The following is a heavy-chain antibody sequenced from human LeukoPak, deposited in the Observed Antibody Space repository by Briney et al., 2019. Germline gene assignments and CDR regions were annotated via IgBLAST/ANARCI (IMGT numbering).Heavy chain of an antibody. V-gene: IGHV3-64*04. CDR2: ISSNGGST. D-gene: IGHD6-13*01. CDR3: ARDRYSSSWFDI. Sequence: GGSLRLSCSVSGFTFSRYAMHWVRQTPGKGLEHVSGISSNGGSTYYADSVKGRFTISRDNSKTSLYLQMNSLRAEDTAVYYCARDRYSSSWFDIWGQGTKVTVSS. J-gene: IGHJ3*02. CDR1: GFTFSRYA.